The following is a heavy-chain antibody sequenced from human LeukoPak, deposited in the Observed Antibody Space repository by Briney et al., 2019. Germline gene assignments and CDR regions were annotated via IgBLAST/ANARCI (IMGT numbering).Heavy chain of an antibody. D-gene: IGHD3-10*01. Sequence: ASVKVSCTASGGTFSSYAISWVRQAPGQGLEWMGGIIPIFGTANYAQKFQGRVTITADESTSTAYMELSSLRSEDTAVYYCARDRGGMVRGVIIAAYGMDVWGQGTTVTVSS. J-gene: IGHJ6*02. CDR1: GGTFSSYA. CDR2: IIPIFGTA. CDR3: ARDRGGMVRGVIIAAYGMDV. V-gene: IGHV1-69*13.